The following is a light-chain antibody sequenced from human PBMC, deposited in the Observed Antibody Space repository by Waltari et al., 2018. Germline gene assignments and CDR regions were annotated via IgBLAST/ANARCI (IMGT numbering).Light chain of an antibody. CDR1: HGTSTW. CDR3: QHANSFPLT. V-gene: IGKV1-12*01. J-gene: IGKJ4*01. Sequence: IQMTQSPYSVSASVGDSVTITCRASHGTSTWLAWYQQKPGKAPNLLIYAASSLQSGVPSRFSGSGSGTDFTLTISSLQPEDFATYYCQHANSFPLTFGGGTKVEIE. CDR2: AAS.